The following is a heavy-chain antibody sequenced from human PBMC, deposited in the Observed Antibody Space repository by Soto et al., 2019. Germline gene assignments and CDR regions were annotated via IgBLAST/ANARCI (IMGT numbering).Heavy chain of an antibody. V-gene: IGHV4-34*01. CDR2: INHSGST. D-gene: IGHD3-9*01. J-gene: IGHJ5*02. CDR1: GGSFSGYY. Sequence: SETLSLTCAVYGGSFSGYYWTWIRQPPGTGLEWVGEINHSGSTXXXPSLKSLXXISVDTSKNHFXLNLTXVTSADTAVYYCARGLRVDPWGQGTLVTVSS. CDR3: ARGLRVDP.